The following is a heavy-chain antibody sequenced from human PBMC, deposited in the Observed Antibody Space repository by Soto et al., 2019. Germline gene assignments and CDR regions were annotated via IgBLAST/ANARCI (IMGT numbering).Heavy chain of an antibody. CDR2: IYYSGST. CDR3: ARLRPSSGWFFDY. D-gene: IGHD6-19*01. Sequence: ASETLSLTCTVSGGSISSDYWSWIRQPPGKGLEWIGYIYYSGSTAYNPSLKSRVTISVDTSKNQFSLKLSSVTAADTAVYYCARLRPSSGWFFDYWGQGTLVTVSS. V-gene: IGHV4-59*01. CDR1: GGSISSDY. J-gene: IGHJ4*02.